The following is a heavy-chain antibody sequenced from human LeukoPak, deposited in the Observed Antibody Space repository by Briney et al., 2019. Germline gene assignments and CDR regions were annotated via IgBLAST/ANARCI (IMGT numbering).Heavy chain of an antibody. V-gene: IGHV3-11*06. CDR1: GFTFSDYY. Sequence: PGGSLRLSCAASGFTFSDYYMSWIRQAPGKGLEWVSYISSSSSYIYYADSVKGRFTISRDNAKNSLYLQMNSLRAEDTAVYYCARDNYDFWSGYYSWFDPWGQGTLVTVSS. CDR2: ISSSSSYI. CDR3: ARDNYDFWSGYYSWFDP. J-gene: IGHJ5*02. D-gene: IGHD3-3*01.